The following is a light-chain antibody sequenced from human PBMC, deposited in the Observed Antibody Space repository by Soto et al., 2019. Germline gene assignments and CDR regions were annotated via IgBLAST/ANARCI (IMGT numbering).Light chain of an antibody. CDR1: QSVSSNY. CDR3: QHFGGTTFT. J-gene: IGKJ5*01. V-gene: IGKV3-20*01. Sequence: EIVLTQSPATLSFSTGERVTLSCRASQSVSSNYLAWYQQKPGQAPSLLIYGASTRATGIPDRFSGSGSGTDFTLTISRLEPGDFAVYYCQHFGGTTFTFGQGTRLEI. CDR2: GAS.